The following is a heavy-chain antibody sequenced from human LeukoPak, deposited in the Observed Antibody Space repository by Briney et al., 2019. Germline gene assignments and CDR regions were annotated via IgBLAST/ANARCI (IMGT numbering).Heavy chain of an antibody. D-gene: IGHD1-26*01. CDR3: ARSRAFNSGAFDP. J-gene: IGHJ5*02. CDR1: GASVSSASY. Sequence: PSETLSLTCTVSGASVSSASYWTWIRQPPGKGVEWIAHIYNGVNTKYNPSLKSRVTISVDTSKNQFSLRLNSVTAADTAVYYCARSRAFNSGAFDPWGQGSLVTVSS. CDR2: IYNGVNT. V-gene: IGHV4-61*01.